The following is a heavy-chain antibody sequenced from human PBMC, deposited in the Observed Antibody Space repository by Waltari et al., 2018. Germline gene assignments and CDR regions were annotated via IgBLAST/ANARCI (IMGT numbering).Heavy chain of an antibody. CDR3: TKDSYTYGIDS. V-gene: IGHV3-23*01. CDR1: GFPFKNYA. D-gene: IGHD3-16*01. CDR2: ITSGGFDM. J-gene: IGHJ4*02. Sequence: ELQLLESGGGLVQPGGSLRLSCTTSGFPFKNYAMSWVRQAPGKGLEWVAGITSGGFDMFYADSVQGRFTISRDNSKNILYLQMNSLRAEDTAIFFCTKDSYTYGIDSWGRGTLVTVSS.